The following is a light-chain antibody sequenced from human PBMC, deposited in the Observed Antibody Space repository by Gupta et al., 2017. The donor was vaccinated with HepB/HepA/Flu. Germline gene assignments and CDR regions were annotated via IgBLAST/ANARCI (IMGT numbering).Light chain of an antibody. CDR2: TAS. CDR3: QQYTSYPFT. CDR1: QSIGGS. Sequence: DIQLSQPPSTLPASVGDRVTITCRASQSIGGSLAWYQQKPGKAPKFLIYTASSLESGVPSRCSGSGSGTDFPLTSSSLQPDDLATYDCQQYTSYPFTFGQGTKLEIK. J-gene: IGKJ2*01. V-gene: IGKV1-5*03.